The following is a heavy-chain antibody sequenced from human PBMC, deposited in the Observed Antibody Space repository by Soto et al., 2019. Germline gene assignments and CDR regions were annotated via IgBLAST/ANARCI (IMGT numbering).Heavy chain of an antibody. Sequence: QVQLVQSGAEVKKPGASVKVSCKTSGYIFTGHYMKWVRQAPGQGLEWMGWINPDTGVTNFAQRFQGRVPLASDTAITTVHMEVSRLTSDDTAVYFCARAYSGTYAFDYWGQGTLVNVSS. CDR3: ARAYSGTYAFDY. J-gene: IGHJ4*02. V-gene: IGHV1-2*02. CDR2: INPDTGVT. D-gene: IGHD6-19*01. CDR1: GYIFTGHY.